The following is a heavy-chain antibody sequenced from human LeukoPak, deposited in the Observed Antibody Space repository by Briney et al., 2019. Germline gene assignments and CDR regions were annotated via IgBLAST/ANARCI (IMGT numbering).Heavy chain of an antibody. CDR1: GRSISSYY. CDR2: IYYSGST. D-gene: IGHD6-6*01. V-gene: IGHV4-59*01. J-gene: IGHJ5*02. Sequence: PSETLSLTCSVSGRSISSYYWSWIRQPPGKGLEWIGYIYYSGSTDYNPSLKSRVTILVDMSKNQFSLKLSSVTAADTALYYCARGASSSSAPLDTWGAGTL. CDR3: ARGASSSSAPLDT.